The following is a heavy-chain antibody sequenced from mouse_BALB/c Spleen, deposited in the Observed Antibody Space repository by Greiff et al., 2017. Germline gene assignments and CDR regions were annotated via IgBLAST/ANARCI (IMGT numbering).Heavy chain of an antibody. V-gene: IGHV5-6-5*01. Sequence: DVKLVESGGGLVKPGGSLKLSCAASGFTFSSYAMSWVRQTPEKRLEWVASISSGGSTYYPDSVKGRFTISRDNARNILYLQMSSLRSEDTAMYYCARVYYAGAMDYWGQGTSVTVSS. CDR2: ISSGGST. CDR3: ARVYYAGAMDY. J-gene: IGHJ4*01. D-gene: IGHD2-1*01. CDR1: GFTFSSYA.